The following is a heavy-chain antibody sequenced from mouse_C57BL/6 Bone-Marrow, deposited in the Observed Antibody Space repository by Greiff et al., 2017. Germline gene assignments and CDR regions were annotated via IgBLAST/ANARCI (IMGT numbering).Heavy chain of an antibody. CDR3: ARGDYYGSTVPGWYFDV. CDR1: GYSITSGYD. V-gene: IGHV3-1*01. CDR2: ISYSGST. D-gene: IGHD1-1*01. J-gene: IGHJ1*03. Sequence: EVQLVESGPGMVKPSQSLSLTCTVTGYSITSGYDWHWIRHFPGNKLEWMGYISYSGSTNYNPSLKSRISITHDTSKNHFFLKLNSVTTEDTATYYGARGDYYGSTVPGWYFDVWGTGTTVTVSS.